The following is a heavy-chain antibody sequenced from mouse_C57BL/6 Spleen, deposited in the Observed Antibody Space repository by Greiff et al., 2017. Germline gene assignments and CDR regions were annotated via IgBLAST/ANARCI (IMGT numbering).Heavy chain of an antibody. J-gene: IGHJ3*01. CDR2: ISNGGGST. V-gene: IGHV5-12*01. CDR3: ARHGYDYSFAY. CDR1: GFTFSDYY. Sequence: EVKLVESGGGLVQPGGSLKLSCAASGFTFSDYYMYWVRQTPEKRLEWVAYISNGGGSTYYPDTVKGRFTISRDNAKNTLYLQMSRLKSEDTAMYYCARHGYDYSFAYWGQGTLVTVSA. D-gene: IGHD2-4*01.